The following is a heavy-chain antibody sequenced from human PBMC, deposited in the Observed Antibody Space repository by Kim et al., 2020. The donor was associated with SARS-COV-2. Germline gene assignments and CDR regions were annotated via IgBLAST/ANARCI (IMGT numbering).Heavy chain of an antibody. CDR2: IYTSGDT. Sequence: ETLSLTCTVSGGSISSYYWTWIRQPAGKGLEWIGRIYTSGDTNYYPSLKSRVTMSVDTSKNQFSLNLSSVTAADTAVYYCARGIYESSGYYLDYWGQGTLVTVSS. CDR1: GGSISSYY. V-gene: IGHV4-4*07. J-gene: IGHJ4*02. D-gene: IGHD3-22*01. CDR3: ARGIYESSGYYLDY.